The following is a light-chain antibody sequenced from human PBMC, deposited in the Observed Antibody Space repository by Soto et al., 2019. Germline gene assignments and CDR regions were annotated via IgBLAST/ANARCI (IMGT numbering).Light chain of an antibody. V-gene: IGLV1-51*01. CDR1: SSNLGDNF. CDR3: GTWDSSLSGAV. J-gene: IGLJ3*02. Sequence: QSVLTQPPSVSAAPGQKVTISCSGSSSNLGDNFVSWYQQLPGTAPKLLIYDNNKRPSGIPDRFSGSKSGTSATLGITGLQTGDEADYYCGTWDSSLSGAVFGGGTKVTVL. CDR2: DNN.